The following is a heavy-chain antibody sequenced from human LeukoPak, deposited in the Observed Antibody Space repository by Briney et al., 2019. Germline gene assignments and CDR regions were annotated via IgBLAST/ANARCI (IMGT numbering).Heavy chain of an antibody. J-gene: IGHJ4*02. CDR3: ARDGSREYNSNQPGFDY. CDR1: GGSISSFY. D-gene: IGHD1-20*01. CDR2: IYYSGST. V-gene: IGHV4-59*01. Sequence: SETLSLTWTVDGGSISSFYWSWVRQPAGEGREWVGYIYYSGSTNYNPCFKSRVTISVDTSKNQFSLKLSSVTAADTAVYYCARDGSREYNSNQPGFDYWGQGTLVTVSS.